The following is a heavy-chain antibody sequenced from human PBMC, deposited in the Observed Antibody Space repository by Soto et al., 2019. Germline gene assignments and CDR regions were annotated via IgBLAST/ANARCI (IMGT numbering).Heavy chain of an antibody. CDR3: ARNWNLALVPAAYFDS. J-gene: IGHJ4*02. D-gene: IGHD2-2*01. V-gene: IGHV4-39*01. CDR2: VYYTGTT. CDR1: NFSVLTSIYY. Sequence: ETLSLTCTVSNFSVLTSIYYWAWIRQPPGKGLEWVGTVYYTGTTYYNPSLQSRVTISIDTSKNQFSLNLNSVTAADTAVYYCARNWNLALVPAAYFDSWGQGTLVTVSS.